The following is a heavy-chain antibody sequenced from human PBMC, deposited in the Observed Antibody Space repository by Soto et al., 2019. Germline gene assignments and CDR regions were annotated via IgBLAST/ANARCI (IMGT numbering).Heavy chain of an antibody. V-gene: IGHV3-74*01. D-gene: IGHD1-1*01. CDR2: MNSDGSTI. J-gene: IGHJ4*02. CDR1: GFTFRTSW. CDR3: ASQLLYGY. Sequence: GESLKISCAASGFTFRTSWMHWVRQAPGQGLVWVARMNSDGSTISYADSVKGRFTISRDNAKNTLFLQMNSLRVEDTALYYCASQLLYGYWGQGTLVTVSS.